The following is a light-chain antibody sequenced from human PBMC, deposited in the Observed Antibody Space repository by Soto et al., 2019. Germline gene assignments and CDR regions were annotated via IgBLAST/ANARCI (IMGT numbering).Light chain of an antibody. V-gene: IGKV1-5*03. CDR1: QSIDTW. J-gene: IGKJ2*01. Sequence: DIQMTQSPSTLSASVGDGVTITCRASQSIDTWLAWYQQKPGKAPQVLINQASTLESGVPSRFSGSGSGTEFTLTIPSLQRDDFATYCCQHYHSYPYTFGQGTKLEIK. CDR2: QAS. CDR3: QHYHSYPYT.